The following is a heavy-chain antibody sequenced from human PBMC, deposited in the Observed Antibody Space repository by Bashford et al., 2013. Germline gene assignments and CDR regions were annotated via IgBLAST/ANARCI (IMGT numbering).Heavy chain of an antibody. V-gene: IGHV1-69*04. CDR2: IIPILGIA. CDR1: GGTFSSYA. J-gene: IGHJ4*02. CDR3: AASRQQRMSDFDY. D-gene: IGHD6-13*01. Sequence: SVKVSCKASGGTFSSYAISWVRQAPGQGLEWMGRIIPILGIANYAQKFQGRVTITADKSTSTAYMELSSLRSEDTAVYYCAASRQQRMSDFDYWGQGTLVTVSS.